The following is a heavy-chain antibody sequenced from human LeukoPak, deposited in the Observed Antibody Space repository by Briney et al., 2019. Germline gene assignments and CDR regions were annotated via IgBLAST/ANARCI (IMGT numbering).Heavy chain of an antibody. CDR3: ARAGSRGDAFDI. D-gene: IGHD1-26*01. V-gene: IGHV1-69*04. CDR1: GGTFSSYA. Sequence: ASVKVSCKASGGTFSSYAMSWVRQAPGQGLEWMGRIIPILGIANYAQKFQGRVTITADKSTSTAYMELSSLRSEDTAVYYCARAGSRGDAFDIWGQGTMVTVSS. J-gene: IGHJ3*02. CDR2: IIPILGIA.